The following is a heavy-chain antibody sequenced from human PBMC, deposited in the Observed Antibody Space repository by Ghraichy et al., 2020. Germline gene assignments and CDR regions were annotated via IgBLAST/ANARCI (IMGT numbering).Heavy chain of an antibody. CDR3: AKDFYDSSGYYFYYAMDV. CDR2: ISGFNGKT. D-gene: IGHD3-22*01. Sequence: ASVKVSCKASGYKFGSYGLNWVRQAPGQGLEWMGWISGFNGKTDLAQRFQGRLSMTTDTPTNTAYMELKNLKSDDTAVYYCAKDFYDSSGYYFYYAMDVWGKGTTVIVSS. V-gene: IGHV1-18*01. J-gene: IGHJ6*04. CDR1: GYKFGSYG.